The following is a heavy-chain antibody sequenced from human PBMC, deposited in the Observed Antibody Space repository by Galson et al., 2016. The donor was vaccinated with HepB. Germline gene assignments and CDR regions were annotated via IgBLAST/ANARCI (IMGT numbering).Heavy chain of an antibody. CDR2: ISANSGNT. CDR3: ARDVQFRFDY. CDR1: GYRFFTYG. D-gene: IGHD4-11*01. Sequence: QSGAEVKKPGESLRISCKASGYRFFTYGISWVRQAPGQGLEWLGWISANSGNTIYAQKFQDRVTMTRDTSASTVYMDLRSQRSDDTAVYYCARDVQFRFDYWGQGTLVTVSS. J-gene: IGHJ4*02. V-gene: IGHV1-18*04.